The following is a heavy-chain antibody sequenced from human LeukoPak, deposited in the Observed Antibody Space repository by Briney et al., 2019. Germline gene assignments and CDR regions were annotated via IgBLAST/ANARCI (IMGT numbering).Heavy chain of an antibody. V-gene: IGHV1-46*01. CDR1: GYTFTSYY. CDR2: INPSGGST. Sequence: ASVNVSCKASGYTFTSYYMHWVRQAPGQGLEWMGIINPSGGSTSYAQKFQGRVTMTRDMSTSTVYMELSSLRSEDTAVYYCARGDAYYYDSSGADMDVWGKGTTVTISS. CDR3: ARGDAYYYDSSGADMDV. J-gene: IGHJ6*03. D-gene: IGHD3-22*01.